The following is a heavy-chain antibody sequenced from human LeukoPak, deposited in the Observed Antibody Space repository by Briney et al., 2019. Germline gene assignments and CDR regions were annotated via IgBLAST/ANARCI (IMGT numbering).Heavy chain of an antibody. V-gene: IGHV5-51*01. CDR2: IYPGDSDT. CDR3: ARGIVGATSYWYFDL. CDR1: GYSFTSYW. Sequence: GESPKISCKGPGYSFTSYWIGWVRQMPGKGLEWMGIIYPGDSDTRYSPSFQGQVTISADKSISTAYLQWSSLKASDTAMYYCARGIVGATSYWYFDLWGRGTLVTVSS. J-gene: IGHJ2*01. D-gene: IGHD1-26*01.